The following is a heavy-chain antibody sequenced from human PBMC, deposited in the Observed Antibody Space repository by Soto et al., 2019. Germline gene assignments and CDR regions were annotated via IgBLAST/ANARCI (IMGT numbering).Heavy chain of an antibody. CDR2: IYYSGST. CDR1: GGSISSSGYY. D-gene: IGHD6-13*01. J-gene: IGHJ4*02. Sequence: SETLSLTCTVSGGSISSSGYYWGWIRQPPGKGLEWIGSIYYSGSTYYNPSLKSRVTISVDTSKNQFSLKLSSVTAADTAVYYCAKVAAAATWCFDCWGQGTLVTVS. V-gene: IGHV4-39*01. CDR3: AKVAAAATWCFDC.